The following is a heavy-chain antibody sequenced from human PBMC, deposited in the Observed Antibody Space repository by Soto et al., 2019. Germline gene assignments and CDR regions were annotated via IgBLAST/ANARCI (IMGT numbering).Heavy chain of an antibody. D-gene: IGHD4-17*01. V-gene: IGHV1-18*01. CDR1: GYTFTSFG. Sequence: QVQLVQSGAEVKKPGASVSVSCKASGYTFTSFGITWVRQAPGQGLEWMGWISAYSGATKLAQKFQGRVTMTMDTPTSTAYMELRSLRSDDTATYYCERDEYGDYAFCSDYWGQGSLVSVSS. CDR3: ERDEYGDYAFCSDY. J-gene: IGHJ4*02. CDR2: ISAYSGAT.